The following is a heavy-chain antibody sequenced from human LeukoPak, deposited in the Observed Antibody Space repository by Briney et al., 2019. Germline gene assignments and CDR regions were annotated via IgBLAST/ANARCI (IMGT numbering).Heavy chain of an antibody. CDR3: ARGLRYFDRSYVAY. J-gene: IGHJ4*02. CDR1: GFTFSSYS. V-gene: IGHV3-21*01. CDR2: ISSSSSYI. Sequence: PGGSLRLSCAASGFTFSSYSMHWVRQAPGKGLEWVSSISSSSSYIYYADSVKGRFTISRDNAKNSLYLQTNSLRAEDTAVYYCARGLRYFDRSYVAYWGQGTLVTVSS. D-gene: IGHD3-9*01.